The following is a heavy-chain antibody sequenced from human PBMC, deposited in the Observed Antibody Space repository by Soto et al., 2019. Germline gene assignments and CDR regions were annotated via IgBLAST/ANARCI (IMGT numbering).Heavy chain of an antibody. J-gene: IGHJ6*02. CDR3: ARTAAAGKYYYGVDV. CDR2: IYPGDSDT. CDR1: GYSFTSYW. D-gene: IGHD6-13*01. V-gene: IGHV5-51*01. Sequence: GVSLKISCKGAGYSFTSYWIGWVRQKTGKGLEWMGIIYPGDSDTRYSPSFQGQVTISADKSISTAYLQWSSLKASDTAMYYCARTAAAGKYYYGVDVWGQGTTVTVSS.